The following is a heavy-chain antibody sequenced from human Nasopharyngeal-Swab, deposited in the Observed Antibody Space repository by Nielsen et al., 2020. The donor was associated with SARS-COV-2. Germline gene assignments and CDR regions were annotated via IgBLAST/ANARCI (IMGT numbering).Heavy chain of an antibody. CDR1: GFTFRFYT. CDR3: ARDRSGFGFDF. D-gene: IGHD3-3*01. J-gene: IGHJ4*02. CDR2: VSTGGDYI. V-gene: IGHV3-21*01. Sequence: GGSLRLSCAAPGFTFRFYTMHWVRQAPGKGLEWVSSVSTGGDYIHYADLVQGRFAISRDNAKDSLYLQMNSLRAEDTAIYYCARDRSGFGFDFWGQGALVTVSP.